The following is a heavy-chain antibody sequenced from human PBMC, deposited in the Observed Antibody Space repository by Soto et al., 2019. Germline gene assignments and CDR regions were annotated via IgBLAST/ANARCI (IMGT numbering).Heavy chain of an antibody. CDR2: ISAYNGNT. Sequence: QVQLVQSGAEVKKPGASVKVSCKASGYTFTSYGISWMRQAPGQGLEWMGWISAYNGNTNYAQKLQGRVTMTTDTATSRAYMEMTSLRPDATAVYYCARGPPPPDSWGQGTLVTVSS. CDR1: GYTFTSYG. CDR3: ARGPPPPDS. J-gene: IGHJ4*02. V-gene: IGHV1-18*01.